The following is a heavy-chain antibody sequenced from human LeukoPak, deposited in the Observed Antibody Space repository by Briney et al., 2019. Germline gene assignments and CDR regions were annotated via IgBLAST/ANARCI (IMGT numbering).Heavy chain of an antibody. Sequence: SETLSLTCAVYGRSFSGYYWSWIRQPPGKGLEWIGEINHSGSTNYNPSLKSRVTISVDTSKNQFSLKLSSVTAADTAVYYCARGRIVLRFLEWFPGAFDIWGQGTMVTVSS. D-gene: IGHD3-3*01. J-gene: IGHJ3*02. CDR3: ARGRIVLRFLEWFPGAFDI. CDR1: GRSFSGYY. CDR2: INHSGST. V-gene: IGHV4-34*01.